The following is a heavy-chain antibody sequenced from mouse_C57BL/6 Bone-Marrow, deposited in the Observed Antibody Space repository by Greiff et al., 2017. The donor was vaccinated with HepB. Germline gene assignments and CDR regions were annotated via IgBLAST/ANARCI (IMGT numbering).Heavy chain of an antibody. V-gene: IGHV1-82*01. D-gene: IGHD3-1*01. CDR1: GYAFSSSW. CDR3: ARPGLPYYYAMDY. Sequence: VQLQQSGPELVKPGASVKISCKASGYAFSSSWMNWVKQRPGKGLEWIGRIYPGDGDTNYNGKFKGKATLTADQSSSTAYMQLSSLTSEDSAVYFCARPGLPYYYAMDYWGQGTSVTVSS. J-gene: IGHJ4*01. CDR2: IYPGDGDT.